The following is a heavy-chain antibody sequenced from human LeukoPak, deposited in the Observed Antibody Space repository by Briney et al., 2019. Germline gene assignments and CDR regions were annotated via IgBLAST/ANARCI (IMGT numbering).Heavy chain of an antibody. V-gene: IGHV3-15*01. Sequence: GSLRLSCAASGFTFSNTWMSWVRQAPGKGLEWVGRIKSKTDGGTTDYAAPVKGRFTISRDDSKNTLYLQMNSLKTEDTAVYYCTTRLRRKTYYDFWSGYDESFDYWGQGTLVTVSS. CDR1: GFTFSNTW. J-gene: IGHJ4*02. CDR2: IKSKTDGGTT. CDR3: TTRLRRKTYYDFWSGYDESFDY. D-gene: IGHD3-3*01.